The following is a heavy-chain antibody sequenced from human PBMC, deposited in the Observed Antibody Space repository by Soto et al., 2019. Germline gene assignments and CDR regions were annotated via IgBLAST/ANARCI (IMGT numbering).Heavy chain of an antibody. J-gene: IGHJ4*02. CDR3: ARGSGSDYAY. V-gene: IGHV4-61*01. CDR2: ISYSGST. Sequence: QVQLQESGPGLVKPSETLSLTCTVSGASVSSGNYYWSWIRQPPGKGLECIGYISYSGSTNYNPSRKSRVTISIDTSKNQFSLKLSSVTAADTAVYYCARGSGSDYAYWGQGTLVTVSS. D-gene: IGHD1-26*01. CDR1: GASVSSGNYY.